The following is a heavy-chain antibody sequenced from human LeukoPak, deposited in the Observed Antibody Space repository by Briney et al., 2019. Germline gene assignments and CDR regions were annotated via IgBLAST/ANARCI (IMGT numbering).Heavy chain of an antibody. CDR1: GGSISSGDYY. CDR2: IYYSGST. Sequence: SETLSLTCTVSGGSISSGDYYWSWIRQPPGKGLEWIGYIYYSGSTYYNPSLKSRVTISVDTSKNQFSLKLSSVTAADTAVYYCARDPSSGRAGPYFDYWGQGSLVTVSS. J-gene: IGHJ4*02. D-gene: IGHD3-10*01. CDR3: ARDPSSGRAGPYFDY. V-gene: IGHV4-30-4*01.